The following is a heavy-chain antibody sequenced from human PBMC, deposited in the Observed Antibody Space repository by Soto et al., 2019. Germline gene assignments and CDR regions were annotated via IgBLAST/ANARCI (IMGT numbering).Heavy chain of an antibody. CDR1: GGTFSSYA. CDR3: ARAPGRYYYYGMDV. J-gene: IGHJ6*02. CDR2: VIPIFGTA. Sequence: QVQLVQSGAEVKKPGSSVKVSCKASGGTFSSYAISWVRQAPGQGLEWMGGVIPIFGTANYAQKFQGRVTITAGEATRPANMELSSLSSEDTAVYYCARAPGRYYYYGMDVWGQGTTVTVSS. V-gene: IGHV1-69*12.